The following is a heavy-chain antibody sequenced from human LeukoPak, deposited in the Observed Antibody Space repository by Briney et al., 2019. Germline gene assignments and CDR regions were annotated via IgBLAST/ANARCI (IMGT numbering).Heavy chain of an antibody. V-gene: IGHV6-1*01. CDR1: GDSVSSNSAT. J-gene: IGHJ4*02. D-gene: IGHD6-19*01. Sequence: SQTLSLTCAISGDSVSSNSATWNRIRQSPSRGLEWLGRTYYRSKWYSDNAVSLKSRIIITPDTSKNQFSLQLNSVTPEDAAVYYCARVPSGWYFDYWGQGILVTVSP. CDR2: TYYRSKWYS. CDR3: ARVPSGWYFDY.